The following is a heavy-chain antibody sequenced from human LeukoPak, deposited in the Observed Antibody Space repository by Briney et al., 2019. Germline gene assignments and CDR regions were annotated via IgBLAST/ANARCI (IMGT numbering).Heavy chain of an antibody. CDR1: GYTFTNYH. J-gene: IGHJ4*02. CDR2: INPSGGST. Sequence: ASVKVSCKASGYTFTNYHMDWVRQAPGQGLEWMGIINPSGGSTTNAQKFQGRVIMTRDMSTSTVYMELSSLRSEDTAVYFCARYGHSPFFDYWGQGTLVIVSS. V-gene: IGHV1-46*01. D-gene: IGHD4-17*01. CDR3: ARYGHSPFFDY.